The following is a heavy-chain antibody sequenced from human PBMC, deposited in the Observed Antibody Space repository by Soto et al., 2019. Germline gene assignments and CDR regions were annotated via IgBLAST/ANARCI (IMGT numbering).Heavy chain of an antibody. V-gene: IGHV3-23*01. J-gene: IGHJ6*02. D-gene: IGHD3-10*01. CDR2: ISGSGGST. CDR3: AKDLSPQNYYGSGSYYLLYGMDV. Sequence: GGSLRLSCAASGFTFSSYAMSWVRQAPGKGLEWVSAISGSGGSTYYADSVKGRFTISRDNSKNTLYLQMNSLRAEDTAVYYCAKDLSPQNYYGSGSYYLLYGMDVWGQGTTVTVSS. CDR1: GFTFSSYA.